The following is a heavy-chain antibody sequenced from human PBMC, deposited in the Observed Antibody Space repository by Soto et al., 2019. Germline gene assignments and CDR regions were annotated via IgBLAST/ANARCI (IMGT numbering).Heavy chain of an antibody. D-gene: IGHD3-16*01. CDR2: IYYSGST. V-gene: IGHV4-59*12. CDR3: AREGGGMDV. Sequence: KASETLSLTCTVSGGSISSYYWSWIRQPPGKGLEWIGYIYYSGSTNYNPSLKSRVTISVDTSKNQFSLKLSSVTAADTAVYYCAREGGGMDVWGQGTTVTVSS. J-gene: IGHJ6*02. CDR1: GGSISSYY.